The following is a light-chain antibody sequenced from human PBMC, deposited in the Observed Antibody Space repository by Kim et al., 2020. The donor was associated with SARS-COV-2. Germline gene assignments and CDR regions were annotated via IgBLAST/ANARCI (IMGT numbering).Light chain of an antibody. CDR1: HSVSTK. J-gene: IGKJ2*01. Sequence: PGESATLFRRASHSVSTKLAGYHQKPGQAPRLLNYGASTRATGIPARISGSGSGTDFTLTITSLQSEDFGIYYCQQYNNWFPFTFGQGTKLEI. CDR3: QQYNNWFPFT. V-gene: IGKV3-15*01. CDR2: GAS.